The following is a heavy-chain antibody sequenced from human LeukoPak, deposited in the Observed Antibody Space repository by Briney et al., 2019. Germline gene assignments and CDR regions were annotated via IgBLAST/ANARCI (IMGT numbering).Heavy chain of an antibody. V-gene: IGHV1-46*01. CDR1: GYTFTSYD. Sequence: GASVKVSCKASGYTFTSYDINWVRQAPGQGLEWMGIINPSGGSTSYAQKFQGRVTMTRDTSTSTVYMELSSLRSEDTAVYYCARGGVSIAAAGKNLDYWGQGTLVTVSS. CDR3: ARGGVSIAAAGKNLDY. J-gene: IGHJ4*02. CDR2: INPSGGST. D-gene: IGHD6-13*01.